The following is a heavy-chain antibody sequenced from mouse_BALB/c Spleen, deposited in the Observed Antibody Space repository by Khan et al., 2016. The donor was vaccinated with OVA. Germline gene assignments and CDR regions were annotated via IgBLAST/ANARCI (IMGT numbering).Heavy chain of an antibody. CDR2: IWAGGST. J-gene: IGHJ2*01. CDR1: GFSLTSYG. Sequence: VHLVESGPGLVAPSQSLSITCTVSGFSLTSYGVHWVRQPPGKGLEWLGVIWAGGSTHYNSALLSRLSISKDNSKSKVFLEMNSQQTDDTAMYTYARFEDIWGQGTTLTASS. CDR3: ARFEDI. D-gene: IGHD1-3*01. V-gene: IGHV2-9*02.